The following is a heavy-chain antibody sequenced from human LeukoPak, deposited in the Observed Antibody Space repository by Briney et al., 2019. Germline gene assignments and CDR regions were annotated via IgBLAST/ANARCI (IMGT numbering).Heavy chain of an antibody. Sequence: PGGSLRLSCAASGFTFDDYGMSWVRQAPGKGLEWVSGINWNGGSTGYADSVKGRFTISRDNAKNSLYLQMNSLRAEDTALYYCARAPDYYDSSGYSEYFQHWGQGTLVTVSS. J-gene: IGHJ1*01. CDR2: INWNGGST. D-gene: IGHD3-22*01. CDR1: GFTFDDYG. CDR3: ARAPDYYDSSGYSEYFQH. V-gene: IGHV3-20*04.